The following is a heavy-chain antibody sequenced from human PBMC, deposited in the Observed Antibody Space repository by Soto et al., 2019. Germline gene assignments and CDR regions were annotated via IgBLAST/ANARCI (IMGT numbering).Heavy chain of an antibody. V-gene: IGHV3-21*01. J-gene: IGHJ6*03. D-gene: IGHD6-13*01. CDR2: ISSSSSYV. Sequence: EVQLVESGGGLVKPGGSLRLSCAASGFTFSSYSMNWVSQAPRKGLEWVSSISSSSSYVYYAESVKGRFTISKDNAKNALYLQKNSLRAEDTAVYYCARAASSSSTPGGYYYYYMDVWGKGTTVTVSS. CDR3: ARAASSSSTPGGYYYYYMDV. CDR1: GFTFSSYS.